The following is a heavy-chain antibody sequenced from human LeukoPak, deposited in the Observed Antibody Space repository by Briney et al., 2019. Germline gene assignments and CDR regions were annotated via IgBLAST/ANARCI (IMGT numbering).Heavy chain of an antibody. CDR2: INHSGST. J-gene: IGHJ4*02. V-gene: IGHV4-34*01. CDR3: ARGRMARFDY. D-gene: IGHD5-24*01. Sequence: SETLSLTCAVYGGSFSGYYWSWIRQPPGKGLEWIGEINHSGSTNYNPSLKSRVTISVDTSKNQFSLKLSSVTAADTAVYYCARGRMARFDYWGQGTLVIVSS. CDR1: GGSFSGYY.